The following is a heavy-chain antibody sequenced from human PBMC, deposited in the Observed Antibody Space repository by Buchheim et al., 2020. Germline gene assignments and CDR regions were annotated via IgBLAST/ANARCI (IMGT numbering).Heavy chain of an antibody. V-gene: IGHV4-34*01. CDR2: INHSGST. CDR1: GGSFSGYY. CDR3: ARGQGSSWYWSKRVDY. Sequence: QVQLQQWGAGLLKPSETLSLTCAVYGGSFSGYYWSWIRQPPGKGLEWIGEINHSGSTNYNPSLKSRVTISVDTSKNQLSLKLSSVTAADTAVYYCARGQGSSWYWSKRVDYWGQGTL. D-gene: IGHD6-13*01. J-gene: IGHJ4*02.